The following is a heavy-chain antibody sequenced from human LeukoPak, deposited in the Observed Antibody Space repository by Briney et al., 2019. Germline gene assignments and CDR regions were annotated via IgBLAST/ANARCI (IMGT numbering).Heavy chain of an antibody. CDR3: VRFYYDFWSGYSDY. D-gene: IGHD3-3*01. CDR2: IKQDGSEK. J-gene: IGHJ4*02. Sequence: QPGGSLRLSCAASGFTFSSYWMSWVRQAPGKGLEWVANIKQDGSEKYYVDSVKGRFTISRDNAKNSLYLQMNSLRAEDTAVYYCVRFYYDFWSGYSDYWGQGTLVTASS. V-gene: IGHV3-7*01. CDR1: GFTFSSYW.